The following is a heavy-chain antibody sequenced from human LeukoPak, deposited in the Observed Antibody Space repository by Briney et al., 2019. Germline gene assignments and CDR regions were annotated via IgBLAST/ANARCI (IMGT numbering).Heavy chain of an antibody. D-gene: IGHD6-6*01. Sequence: SETLSLTCTVSGGSISGYYWSWIRQPPGKGLEWIGYIYYSGSTNYNPSLKSRLTISIDTSENQFSPKLSSVTAADTAVYYCAREYSSSSGRRASDIWGQGTMVTVSS. J-gene: IGHJ3*02. CDR3: AREYSSSSGRRASDI. CDR2: IYYSGST. V-gene: IGHV4-59*08. CDR1: GGSISGYY.